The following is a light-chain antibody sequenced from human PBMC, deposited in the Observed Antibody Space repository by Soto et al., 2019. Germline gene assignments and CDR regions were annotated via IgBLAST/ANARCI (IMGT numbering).Light chain of an antibody. V-gene: IGLV2-14*02. CDR2: EDN. Sequence: QSALTQPASVSGSPGQSITISCTGSGRSYNLVSWFQQSPGKAPKLIIYEDNKRPSGVSNRFSGSKSGNTASLTISGLQPEDEADYYCSSYTVSSKTVFGTGTKLTVL. CDR3: SSYTVSSKTV. CDR1: GRSYNL. J-gene: IGLJ1*01.